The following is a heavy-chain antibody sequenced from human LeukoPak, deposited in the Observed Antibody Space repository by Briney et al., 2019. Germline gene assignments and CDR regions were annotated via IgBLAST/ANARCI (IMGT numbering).Heavy chain of an antibody. Sequence: ASVKVSCKASGYTFTGYYMHWVRQAPGQGLEWMGWINPYSGGTNYAQKFQGRVTMTRDTSISTAYMELSRLRSDDTAVYYCARFVKQWLVGDYWGQGTLVTVSS. CDR2: INPYSGGT. V-gene: IGHV1-2*02. D-gene: IGHD6-19*01. CDR3: ARFVKQWLVGDY. J-gene: IGHJ4*02. CDR1: GYTFTGYY.